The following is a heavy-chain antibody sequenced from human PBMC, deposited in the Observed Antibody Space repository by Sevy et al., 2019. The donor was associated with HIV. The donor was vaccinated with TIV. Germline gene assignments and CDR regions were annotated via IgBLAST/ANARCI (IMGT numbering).Heavy chain of an antibody. Sequence: GGSLRLSCTASGFTFGDYAMSWFRQAPGRGLEWVGFIRSETYGETTEYAASVKGRFTVSRDDSKSIVYLQMNSLKTEDTAVYYCTRRASRVYGDHLNLYWGQGTLLTVSS. CDR2: IRSETYGETT. V-gene: IGHV3-49*03. CDR1: GFTFGDYA. J-gene: IGHJ4*02. CDR3: TRRASRVYGDHLNLY. D-gene: IGHD2-21*02.